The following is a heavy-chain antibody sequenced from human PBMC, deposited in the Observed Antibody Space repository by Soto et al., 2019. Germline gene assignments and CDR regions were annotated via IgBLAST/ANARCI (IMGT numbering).Heavy chain of an antibody. J-gene: IGHJ3*02. CDR2: INAGNGNT. V-gene: IGHV1-3*01. D-gene: IGHD7-27*01. CDR1: GYTYTSYA. CDR3: PRAGEAVADDDFDI. Sequence: ASVKVSCKASGYTYTSYAMHWVRQAPGQRLEWMGWINAGNGNTKYSQKFQGRVTITRDTSASTAYMELSSLTSEDTAMYYCPRAGEAVADDDFDIWCQGTMVTVS.